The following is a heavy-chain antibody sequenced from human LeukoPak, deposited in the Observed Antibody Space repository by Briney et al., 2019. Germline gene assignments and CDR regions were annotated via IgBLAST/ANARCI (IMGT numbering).Heavy chain of an antibody. D-gene: IGHD3-10*01. J-gene: IGHJ3*02. CDR3: AKGSDLFRHRSDTFDI. CDR1: GFTFSSYG. CDR2: IGDSGGST. Sequence: PGGSLRLSCAASGFTFSSYGMSWVRQAPGKGLEWVSGIGDSGGSTYYADSVKGRFTISRDNSKNTLYLQMSSLRAEDTAVYYCAKGSDLFRHRSDTFDIWGQGTMVTVSS. V-gene: IGHV3-23*01.